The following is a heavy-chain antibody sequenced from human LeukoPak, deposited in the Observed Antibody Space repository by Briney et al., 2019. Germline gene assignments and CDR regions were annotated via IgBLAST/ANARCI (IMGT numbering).Heavy chain of an antibody. CDR2: ISGSGAST. CDR3: AKGRGSYSSSREVRYYYYAMDV. D-gene: IGHD6-13*01. J-gene: IGHJ6*02. V-gene: IGHV3-23*01. CDR1: GFTFSSYA. Sequence: QPGGSLRLSCAASGFTFSSYAMSWVRQAPGKGLEWVSAISGSGASTYYADSVKGRFTISRDKSKNTLYLQMKSLRADDTAVYYCAKGRGSYSSSREVRYYYYAMDVWGQGTTVTVSS.